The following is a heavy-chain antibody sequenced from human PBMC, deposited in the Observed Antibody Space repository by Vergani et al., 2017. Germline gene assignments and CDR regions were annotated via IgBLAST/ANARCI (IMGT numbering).Heavy chain of an antibody. J-gene: IGHJ3*02. D-gene: IGHD3-22*01. Sequence: QLQLQESGPGLVKPSETLSLTCTVSGGSISSSSYYWGWIRQPPGQGLEWIGSIYYSGSTYYNPSLKSRVTISVDTSKNKFSLKLSSVTAADTAVYYCARYYYDSSGHEYAFDIWGQGTMVTVSS. CDR2: IYYSGST. CDR1: GGSISSSSYY. V-gene: IGHV4-39*01. CDR3: ARYYYDSSGHEYAFDI.